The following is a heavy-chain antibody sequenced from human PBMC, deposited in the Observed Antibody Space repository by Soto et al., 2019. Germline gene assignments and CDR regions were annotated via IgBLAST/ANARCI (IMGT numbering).Heavy chain of an antibody. CDR3: AKVATDYYYGMDV. CDR1: GFSFSGYG. J-gene: IGHJ6*02. CDR2: ISYDGSNK. Sequence: TGGSLRLSCTGSGFSFSGYGMYWVRQAPGKGLECVADISYDGSNKYYADSVKGRFTISRDNSKNTLYLQMNSLRAEDTAVYYCAKVATDYYYGMDVWGQGTTVTFSS. V-gene: IGHV3-30*18. D-gene: IGHD5-12*01.